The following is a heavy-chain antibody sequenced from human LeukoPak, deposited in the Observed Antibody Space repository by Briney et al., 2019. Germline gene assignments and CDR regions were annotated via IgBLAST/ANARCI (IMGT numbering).Heavy chain of an antibody. CDR2: ISSSSTYI. J-gene: IGHJ3*02. CDR3: ARDFLNAIDI. Sequence: TGGSLRLSCAASGFTFSSSTMTWVRQSPGKGLEWVSSISSSSTYIYYADSVKGRFIISRDNAKNSLYLQMNSLRAEDTAVFYCARDFLNAIDIWGQGTMVTFSS. V-gene: IGHV3-21*01. CDR1: GFTFSSST. D-gene: IGHD2/OR15-2a*01.